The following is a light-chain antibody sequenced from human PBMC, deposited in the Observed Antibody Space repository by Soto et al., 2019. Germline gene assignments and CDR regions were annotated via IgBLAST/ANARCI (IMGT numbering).Light chain of an antibody. CDR1: QGISTY. J-gene: IGKJ1*01. CDR2: AAS. Sequence: DIQMTQPPSSLSASVGDRLTITCRASQGISTYLNWYQQKPGKXHKXXIYAASSLQSGVPSRFSGSGSETDFTLTISSLQPEDFETYSCQQSYNTTWTFGQGTKVDIK. CDR3: QQSYNTTWT. V-gene: IGKV1-39*01.